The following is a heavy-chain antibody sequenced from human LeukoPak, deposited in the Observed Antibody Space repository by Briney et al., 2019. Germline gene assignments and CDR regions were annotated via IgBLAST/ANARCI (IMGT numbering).Heavy chain of an antibody. J-gene: IGHJ4*02. Sequence: PGGSLRLSCATSGFTFSDYSMTWLRQAPGKGLEWVAFISGGSISIHYADSVKGRFTISRDNAKNSLFLQMNSLRAEDTAVYHCAKNYGDYVSYFDNWGQGTLVTVSS. CDR3: AKNYGDYVSYFDN. D-gene: IGHD4-17*01. V-gene: IGHV3-11*01. CDR2: ISGGSISI. CDR1: GFTFSDYS.